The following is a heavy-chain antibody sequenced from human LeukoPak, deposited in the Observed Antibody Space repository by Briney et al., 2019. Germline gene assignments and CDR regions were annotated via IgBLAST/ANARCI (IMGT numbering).Heavy chain of an antibody. CDR2: ISSSSSYI. CDR1: GFSLSDYS. V-gene: IGHV3-21*01. Sequence: GGSLRLSCAASGFSLSDYSMNWVRQAPGKGLEWVSSISSSSSYIYYADSVKGRFTISRDNAKNSLYLQMNSLRAEDTAVYYCARVRLRRTNGAFDIWGQGTMVTVSS. D-gene: IGHD4-17*01. CDR3: ARVRLRRTNGAFDI. J-gene: IGHJ3*02.